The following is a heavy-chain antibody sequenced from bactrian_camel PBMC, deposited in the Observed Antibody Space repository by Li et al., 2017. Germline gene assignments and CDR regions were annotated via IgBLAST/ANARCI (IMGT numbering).Heavy chain of an antibody. Sequence: DVQLVESGGGSVQTGGSLRLSCVASGYLYSKWCMAWVRQAPGKGVEWVSSITSGYRAQFFTYYANFVKGRFTISRDNAKNELYLQMTNLDVADTGVYYCATVGRVAGLENCSGGYCYDPAQKGTQVTVS. V-gene: IGHV3S35*01. D-gene: IGHD2*01. J-gene: IGHJ4*01. CDR1: GYLYSKWC. CDR2: ITSGYRAQFFT.